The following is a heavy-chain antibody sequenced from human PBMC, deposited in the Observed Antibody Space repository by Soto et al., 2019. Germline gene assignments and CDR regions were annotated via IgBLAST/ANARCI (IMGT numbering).Heavy chain of an antibody. J-gene: IGHJ4*02. D-gene: IGHD3-22*01. CDR1: GFTFSSYS. CDR3: ARSVYDSSGSDY. Sequence: PGGSLRLSCAASGFTFSSYSMNWVRQAPGKGLEWVSSISSSSSYIYYADSVKGRSTISRDNAKNSLYLQMNSLRAEDTAVYYCARSVYDSSGSDYWGQGTLVTVSS. V-gene: IGHV3-21*01. CDR2: ISSSSSYI.